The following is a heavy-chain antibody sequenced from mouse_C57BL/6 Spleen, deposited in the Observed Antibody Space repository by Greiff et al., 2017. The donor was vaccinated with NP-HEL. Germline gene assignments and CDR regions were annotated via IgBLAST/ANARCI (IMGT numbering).Heavy chain of an antibody. J-gene: IGHJ4*01. Sequence: EVMLVESGGDLVKPGGSLKLSCAASGFTFSSYGMSWVRQTPDKRLEWVATISSGGSYTYYPDSVKGRFTISRDNAKNTLYLQMSSLKSEDTAMYYCARPYDYDVGEYAMDYWGQGTSVTVSS. D-gene: IGHD2-4*01. CDR3: ARPYDYDVGEYAMDY. CDR1: GFTFSSYG. CDR2: ISSGGSYT. V-gene: IGHV5-6*01.